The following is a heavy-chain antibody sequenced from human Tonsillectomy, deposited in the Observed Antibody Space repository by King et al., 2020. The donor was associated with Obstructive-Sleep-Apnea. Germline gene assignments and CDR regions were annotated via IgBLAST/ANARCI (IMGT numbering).Heavy chain of an antibody. CDR3: ARGGGCSGGRCYFVDY. D-gene: IGHD2-15*01. Sequence: VQLQQWGAGLFKPSETLSLTCAVYGGSFSGYYWSWIRQPPGKGLEWFGEIKHSGSTNHNPSLKSRVTMSVYTSKNQFSLKLSSVTAADTAVYYCARGGGCSGGRCYFVDYWGQGTQVTVSS. J-gene: IGHJ4*02. V-gene: IGHV4-34*01. CDR2: IKHSGST. CDR1: GGSFSGYY.